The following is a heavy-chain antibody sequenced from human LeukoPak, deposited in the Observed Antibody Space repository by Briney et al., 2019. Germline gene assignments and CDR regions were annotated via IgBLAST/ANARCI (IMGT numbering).Heavy chain of an antibody. CDR1: GGSFSGYY. CDR3: ARADYGDSGYFDY. D-gene: IGHD4-17*01. CDR2: INHSGST. J-gene: IGHJ4*02. Sequence: SETLSLTCAVYGGSFSGYYWSWIRQPPGKGLEWIGEINHSGSTNYNPSLKSRVTISVDTSKNQFSLKLSSVTAADTAVYYCARADYGDSGYFDYWGQGTLVTVSS. V-gene: IGHV4-34*01.